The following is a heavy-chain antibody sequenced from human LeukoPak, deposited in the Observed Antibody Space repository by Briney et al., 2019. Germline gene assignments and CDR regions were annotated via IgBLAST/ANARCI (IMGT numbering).Heavy chain of an antibody. Sequence: GGSLRLSRAASGFIFNSYWMSWVRQAPGKRLEWVGNIKQDGSEKYYVDSVKGRFTISRDNAKNSLYLQMNSLRAEDTAVYYCARVAYEDAFDIWGQGTMVTVSS. J-gene: IGHJ3*02. CDR1: GFIFNSYW. D-gene: IGHD3-22*01. CDR3: ARVAYEDAFDI. V-gene: IGHV3-7*01. CDR2: IKQDGSEK.